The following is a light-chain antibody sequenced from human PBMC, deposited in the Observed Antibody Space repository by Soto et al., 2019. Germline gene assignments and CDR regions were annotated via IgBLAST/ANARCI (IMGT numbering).Light chain of an antibody. CDR3: SSYAGTASQYG. Sequence: QSVLTQPPSASGSPGQSVTISCTGTSSDVGGYNYVSWYQQHPGKAPKLMIYEVSKRPSGVPDRFSGSKSGNTASLTVSGLQAEDEADYYCSSYAGTASQYGFGPGTEVTVL. CDR1: SSDVGGYNY. J-gene: IGLJ1*01. CDR2: EVS. V-gene: IGLV2-8*01.